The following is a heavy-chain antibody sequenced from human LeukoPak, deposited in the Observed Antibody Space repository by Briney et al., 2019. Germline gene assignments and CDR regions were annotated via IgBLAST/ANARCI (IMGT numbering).Heavy chain of an antibody. V-gene: IGHV4-59*01. CDR3: ATGRGGRFDY. J-gene: IGHJ4*02. CDR1: GASISSYY. Sequence: SETLSLTCTVSGASISSYYWTWIRLPPGKGLEWIGFVYYSGTTHYKPSLKRQVSMSVDTSKKQFSLNLSSVTAADTAVYYCATGRGGRFDYWGQGILVTVSS. D-gene: IGHD3-16*01. CDR2: VYYSGTT.